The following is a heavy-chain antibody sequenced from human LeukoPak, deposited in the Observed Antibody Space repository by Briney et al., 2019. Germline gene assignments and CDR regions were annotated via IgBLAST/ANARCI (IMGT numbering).Heavy chain of an antibody. Sequence: ASVKISCKSSGYSFSSYGITRLRQAPGQGLEWMGWISGDNGDTTYAQKLQDRVIMTTDTSATTAYMELRNLKSDDTAVYYCARRWSSGWYGDFWGQGTLVTVSS. CDR3: ARRWSSGWYGDF. J-gene: IGHJ4*02. CDR1: GYSFSSYG. V-gene: IGHV1-18*01. D-gene: IGHD6-19*01. CDR2: ISGDNGDT.